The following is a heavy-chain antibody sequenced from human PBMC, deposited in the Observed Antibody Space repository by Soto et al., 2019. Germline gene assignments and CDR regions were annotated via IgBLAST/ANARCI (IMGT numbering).Heavy chain of an antibody. CDR2: IWYDGSNK. J-gene: IGHJ4*02. V-gene: IGHV3-33*08. CDR1: ILTFSSYG. Sequence: PGGSLRLSCAASILTFSSYGIHWVRQAPGKGLEWVGIIWYDGSNKYYADSVKGRFTISRDSSKNTVYLQMDSLRSDDTAVYYCARGGTPIDYWGQGTLVTVSS. D-gene: IGHD3-16*01. CDR3: ARGGTPIDY.